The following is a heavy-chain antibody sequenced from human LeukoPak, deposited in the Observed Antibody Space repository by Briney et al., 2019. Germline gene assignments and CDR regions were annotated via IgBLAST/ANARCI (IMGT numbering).Heavy chain of an antibody. CDR3: ARRAAAGTSGWFDP. D-gene: IGHD6-13*01. CDR2: ISAYNGNT. J-gene: IGHJ5*02. CDR1: GYTFTSYG. Sequence: ASVEVSCKASGYTFTSYGISWVRQAPGQGLEWMGWISAYNGNTNYAQKLQGRVTMTTDTSTSTAYMELRSLRSDDTAVYYCARRAAAGTSGWFDPWGQGTLVTVSS. V-gene: IGHV1-18*01.